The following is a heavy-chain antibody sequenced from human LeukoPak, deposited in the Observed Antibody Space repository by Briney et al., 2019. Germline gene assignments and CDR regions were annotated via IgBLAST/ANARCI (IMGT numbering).Heavy chain of an antibody. CDR3: ARDWLVRGVIILNWFDP. D-gene: IGHD3-10*01. J-gene: IGHJ5*02. Sequence: PSETPSLTCTVSGGSISSYYWSWIRQPAGKGLEWIGRIYTSGSTNYSPSLKSRVTMSVDTSKNQFSLKLSSVTAADTAVYYCARDWLVRGVIILNWFDPWGQGTLVTVSS. CDR1: GGSISSYY. V-gene: IGHV4-4*07. CDR2: IYTSGST.